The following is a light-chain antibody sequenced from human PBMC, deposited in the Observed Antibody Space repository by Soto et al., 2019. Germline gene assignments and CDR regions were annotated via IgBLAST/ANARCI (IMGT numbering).Light chain of an antibody. CDR1: QDISKY. Sequence: DIPMTQSPSSLSASIGDRVTITCRASQDISKYLAWYQQKPGKVPKLLIFAASTLQSGVPSRFSGSGSGTDFTLTISSLQPEDFTTYCCQQSYSTPWTFGQGTKVDIK. CDR2: AAS. CDR3: QQSYSTPWT. V-gene: IGKV1-27*01. J-gene: IGKJ1*01.